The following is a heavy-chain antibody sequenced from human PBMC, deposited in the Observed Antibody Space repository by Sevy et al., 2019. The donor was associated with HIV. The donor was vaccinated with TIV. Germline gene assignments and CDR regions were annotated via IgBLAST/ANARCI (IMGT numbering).Heavy chain of an antibody. V-gene: IGHV3-23*01. CDR2: ISGSGGST. CDR1: GFTFSSYA. D-gene: IGHD3-22*01. J-gene: IGHJ6*02. Sequence: GGSLRLSCAASGFTFSSYAMSWVRQAPGKGLEWVSAISGSGGSTYYADSVKGRFTISRDNSKNTLYLQMNSLRAEDTAVYYCAKVRRSITMIVVVNGMDVWDQGTTVTVSS. CDR3: AKVRRSITMIVVVNGMDV.